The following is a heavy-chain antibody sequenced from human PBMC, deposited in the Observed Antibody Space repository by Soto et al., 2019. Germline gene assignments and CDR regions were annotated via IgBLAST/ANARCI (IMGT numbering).Heavy chain of an antibody. Sequence: ASVKVSCKASGYTFTSYAMHWVRQAPGQRLEWMGWINAGNGNTKYSQKFQGRVTITRDTSASTAYMELGSLRSEDTAVYYCARARAAAGKRASSYYYYYYMDVWGKGTTVTVSS. CDR1: GYTFTSYA. J-gene: IGHJ6*03. D-gene: IGHD6-13*01. V-gene: IGHV1-3*01. CDR2: INAGNGNT. CDR3: ARARAAAGKRASSYYYYYYMDV.